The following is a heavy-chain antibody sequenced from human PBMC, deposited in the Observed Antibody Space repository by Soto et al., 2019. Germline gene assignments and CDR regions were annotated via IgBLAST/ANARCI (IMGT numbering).Heavy chain of an antibody. CDR1: VGSISSGDYY. CDR3: AREQYYYDSSGYYYGGRPFDY. D-gene: IGHD3-22*01. V-gene: IGHV4-30-4*01. CDR2: IYYSGST. Sequence: KPSETLSLTCTVSVGSISSGDYYWSWIRQPPGKGLEWIGYIYYSGSTYYNPSLKSRVTISVDTSKNQFSLKLSSVTAADTAVYYCAREQYYYDSSGYYYGGRPFDYWGQGTLVTVSS. J-gene: IGHJ4*02.